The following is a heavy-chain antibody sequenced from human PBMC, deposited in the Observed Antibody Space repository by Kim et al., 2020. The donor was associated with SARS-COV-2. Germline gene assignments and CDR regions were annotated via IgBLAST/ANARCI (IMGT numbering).Heavy chain of an antibody. D-gene: IGHD3-10*01. J-gene: IGHJ4*02. CDR2: INHSGST. CDR3: ARLNYSDSGRMKNYFDY. CDR1: GGSFSGYY. V-gene: IGHV4-34*01. Sequence: SETLSLTCAVYGGSFSGYYWSWIRQPPGKGLEWIGEINHSGSTSYNPSLKSRVTISVDTSKNQFSLKVSSVTAADTAVYYCARLNYSDSGRMKNYFDYWGQGTLVTVSS.